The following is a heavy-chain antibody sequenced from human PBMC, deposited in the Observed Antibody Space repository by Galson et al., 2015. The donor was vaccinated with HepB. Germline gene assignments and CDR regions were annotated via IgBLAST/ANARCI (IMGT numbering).Heavy chain of an antibody. CDR1: GDSVSSNSAA. V-gene: IGHV6-1*01. J-gene: IGHJ2*01. CDR3: ARGLVPWYFDL. D-gene: IGHD2-8*02. Sequence: CAISGDSVSSNSAAWNWIRQSPSRGLEWLGRTYYRSQWFDDYAPSVKGRIIVTPDTTKNQFSLHLSSVTPGDTAVYYCARGLVPWYFDLWGRGTLVTVSS. CDR2: TYYRSQWFD.